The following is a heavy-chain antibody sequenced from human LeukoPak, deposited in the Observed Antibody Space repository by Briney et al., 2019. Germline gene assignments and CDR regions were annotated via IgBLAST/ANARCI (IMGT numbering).Heavy chain of an antibody. CDR2: IYWDDDK. J-gene: IGHJ4*02. D-gene: IGHD2-15*01. CDR3: AHRRYLLPFDY. Sequence: TLSLTCTVSGGSITNDNYYWAWIRQPPGKALEWLALIYWDDDKRYSPSLKSRLTITKDTSKNQVVLTMTNMDPVDTATYYCAHRRYLLPFDYWGQGTLVTVSS. V-gene: IGHV2-5*02. CDR1: GGSITNDNYY.